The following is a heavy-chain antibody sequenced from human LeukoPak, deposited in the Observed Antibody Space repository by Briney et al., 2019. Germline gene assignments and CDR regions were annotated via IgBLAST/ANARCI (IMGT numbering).Heavy chain of an antibody. CDR1: SDSINFYY. CDR3: AKWSSTLKAFDF. Sequence: PSETLSLTCSVPSDSINFYYGNWIRQPPGKELEWIAYTHYTGNTKSNPSLKSRVTTSVDTSKSQFSLKLSSVTAADTAVYYCAKWSSTLKAFDFWGQGILAIVSS. CDR2: THYTGNT. V-gene: IGHV4-59*08. J-gene: IGHJ4*02. D-gene: IGHD2-8*01.